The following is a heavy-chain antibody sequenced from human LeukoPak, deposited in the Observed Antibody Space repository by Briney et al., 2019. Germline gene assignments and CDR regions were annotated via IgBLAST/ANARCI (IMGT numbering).Heavy chain of an antibody. D-gene: IGHD6-19*01. V-gene: IGHV3-23*01. CDR3: AKGRREQSLVPLDY. Sequence: GGSLRLSCAPSGFTFSSYAMSWVRQAPGKGLEWVSAISGSGGSTYYADSVKGRFTISRDNSKNTLYLQMNSLRAEDTAVYYCAKGRREQSLVPLDYWGQGTLVTVSS. CDR1: GFTFSSYA. J-gene: IGHJ4*02. CDR2: ISGSGGST.